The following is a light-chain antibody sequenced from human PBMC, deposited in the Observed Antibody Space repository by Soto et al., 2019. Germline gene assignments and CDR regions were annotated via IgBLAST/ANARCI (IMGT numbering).Light chain of an antibody. J-gene: IGKJ1*01. CDR3: QPYNNWPPA. V-gene: IGKV3-15*01. CDR1: QSVSGN. CDR2: GAS. Sequence: EIVMTQSPATLSVTPEERATLSCRASQSVSGNLAWYQQKPGQAPRLLIYGASTRATAIPAGFSGSGSGTEFTLTISSLQSEDFVVYYCQPYNNWPPAFGQGTKVEIK.